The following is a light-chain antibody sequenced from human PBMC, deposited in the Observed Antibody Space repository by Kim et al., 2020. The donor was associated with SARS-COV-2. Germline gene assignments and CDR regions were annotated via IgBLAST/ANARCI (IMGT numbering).Light chain of an antibody. CDR1: QSVSSSY. V-gene: IGKV3-20*01. J-gene: IGKJ1*01. Sequence: EIVLTQSPGTLSLSPGERATLSCRASQSVSSSYLACYQQKPGQAPRLLISVASCRASGIPDRFSGSGSGTGFTFTISRLETEDFAVYYCQQYGSTSLWTFGQGTKVDI. CDR2: VAS. CDR3: QQYGSTSLWT.